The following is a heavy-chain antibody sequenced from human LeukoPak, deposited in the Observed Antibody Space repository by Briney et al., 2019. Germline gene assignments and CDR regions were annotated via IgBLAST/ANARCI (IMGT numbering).Heavy chain of an antibody. J-gene: IGHJ5*02. V-gene: IGHV3-21*04. CDR1: GLTFSSYS. Sequence: PGGALRLSCAASGLTFSSYSINWFRQARGKGLEGVACISSSSRYIYYADSVKGRFTISRDNSKNTLYLQMTSLRAEDTALYYCAKDFRAQYGSGAYGWFDPWGQGTLVTVSS. CDR2: ISSSSRYI. CDR3: AKDFRAQYGSGAYGWFDP. D-gene: IGHD3-10*01.